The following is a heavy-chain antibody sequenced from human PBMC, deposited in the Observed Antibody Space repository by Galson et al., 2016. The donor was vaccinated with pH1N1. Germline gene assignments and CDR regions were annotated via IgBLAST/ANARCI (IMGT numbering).Heavy chain of an antibody. J-gene: IGHJ4*02. Sequence: SLRLSCAASGFTVSSNYMSWVRQAPGKGLEWVSVIYSGGSTYCADSVKGRFTISRDNSKNTLYLQMNSLRAEDTAVYYCARVGGSREWGYYFDYWGQGTLVTVSS. D-gene: IGHD2-2*01. CDR3: ARVGGSREWGYYFDY. V-gene: IGHV3-66*02. CDR1: GFTVSSNY. CDR2: IYSGGST.